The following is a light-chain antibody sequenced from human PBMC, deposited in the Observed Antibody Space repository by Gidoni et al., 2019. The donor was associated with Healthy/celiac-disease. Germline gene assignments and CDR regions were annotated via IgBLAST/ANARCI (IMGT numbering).Light chain of an antibody. CDR1: QSVSSSY. CDR2: GAS. CDR3: QQYGSSPLWA. J-gene: IGKJ1*01. Sequence: EIVLTQSPGTLSLSLGERATLSCRASQSVSSSYFAWYQQKPVQAPRLLIYGASSRATVIPDRFSGSGSGTDFTLTISRLGPEDFAVYYCQQYGSSPLWAFGQGTKVEIK. V-gene: IGKV3-20*01.